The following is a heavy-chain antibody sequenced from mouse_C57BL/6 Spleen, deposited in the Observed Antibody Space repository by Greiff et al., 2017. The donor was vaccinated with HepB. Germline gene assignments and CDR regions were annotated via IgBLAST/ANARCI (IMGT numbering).Heavy chain of an antibody. Sequence: QVTLKESGPGILQSSQTLSLTCSFSGFSLSTSGMGVSWIRQPSGKGLEWLAHIYWDDDKRYNPSLKSRLTISKDTSRNQVFLKITSVDTADTATYYCARSGGITTVVAPSMDYWGQGTSVTVSS. V-gene: IGHV8-12*01. J-gene: IGHJ4*01. D-gene: IGHD1-1*01. CDR3: ARSGGITTVVAPSMDY. CDR1: GFSLSTSGMG. CDR2: IYWDDDK.